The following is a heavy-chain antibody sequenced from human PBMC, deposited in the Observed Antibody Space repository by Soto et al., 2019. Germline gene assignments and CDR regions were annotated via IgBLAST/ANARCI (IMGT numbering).Heavy chain of an antibody. D-gene: IGHD1-26*01. V-gene: IGHV4-59*01. J-gene: IGHJ4*02. Sequence: SETLSLTCTVSGGSISSYYWSWIRQPPGKGLEWIGYIYHSGTTNYNPSLKSRVTMSVDTSKKQFSLRLSSVTAADTAVYYCARVVGAIDYWGQGTLVTVAS. CDR3: ARVVGAIDY. CDR2: IYHSGTT. CDR1: GGSISSYY.